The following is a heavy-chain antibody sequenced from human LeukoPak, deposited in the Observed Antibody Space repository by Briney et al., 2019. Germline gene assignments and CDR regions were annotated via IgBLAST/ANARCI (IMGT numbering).Heavy chain of an antibody. V-gene: IGHV3-21*01. Sequence: GGSLRLSCAASGFTFSSYSMNWVRQAPGKGLEWVSSISSSSGYVYYADSVKGRFTISRDNAKNSLYLQMNSLRAEDTAVYYCARDHYDSSGYSFDYWGQGTLVTVSS. D-gene: IGHD3-22*01. CDR1: GFTFSSYS. CDR2: ISSSSGYV. J-gene: IGHJ4*02. CDR3: ARDHYDSSGYSFDY.